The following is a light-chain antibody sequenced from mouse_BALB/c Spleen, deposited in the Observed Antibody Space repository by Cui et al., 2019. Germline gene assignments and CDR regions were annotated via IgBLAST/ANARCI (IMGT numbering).Light chain of an antibody. V-gene: IGKV14-111*01. CDR2: RAN. CDR1: QDINSY. J-gene: IGKJ5*01. CDR3: LQNDEFPPLT. Sequence: DIKMTHAPSSLYASIGERVTITCKASQDINSYLSWFQQKPGKSPKTLIYRANRLVDGVPSRFSGSGSGQDYSLTISSLEYEDMGIYYCLQNDEFPPLTFGAGTKLELK.